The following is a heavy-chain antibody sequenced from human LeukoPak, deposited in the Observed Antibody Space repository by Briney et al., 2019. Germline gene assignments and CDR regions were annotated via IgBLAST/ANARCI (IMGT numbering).Heavy chain of an antibody. D-gene: IGHD3-22*01. CDR2: IYYSSST. CDR3: ARDRRDSSGYYRYFDY. V-gene: IGHV4-59*01. Sequence: SETLCLTCTVSGGSISSYLWSWSRDPPREGLWWIRNIYYSSSTNYRPSLKSRFTISGDTSKNQFSLKLSPVTAADTAVYSCARDRRDSSGYYRYFDYWGQGTLVTVSS. CDR1: GGSISSYL. J-gene: IGHJ4*02.